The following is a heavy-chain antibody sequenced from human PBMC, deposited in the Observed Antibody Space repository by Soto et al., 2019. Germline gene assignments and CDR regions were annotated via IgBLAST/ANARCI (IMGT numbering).Heavy chain of an antibody. Sequence: SETLSLTCTVSGGSISSSSYYWGWIRQPPGKGLEWIGSIYYSGSTYYNQSLKSRVTISVVTSKNQFSLKLSSVTAADTAVYYCARLPNDFWGGYAKETFDYWGQGTLVTVSS. V-gene: IGHV4-39*01. J-gene: IGHJ4*02. CDR1: GGSISSSSYY. CDR2: IYYSGST. D-gene: IGHD3-3*01. CDR3: ARLPNDFWGGYAKETFDY.